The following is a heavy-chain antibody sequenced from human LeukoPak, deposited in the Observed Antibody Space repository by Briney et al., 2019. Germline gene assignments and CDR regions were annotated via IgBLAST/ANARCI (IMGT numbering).Heavy chain of an antibody. Sequence: GGSLRLSCAASGFTFSTYWMHWVRQVPGKGLVWVSRINSDGNIITYADSVKGRFTISRDNARNMVYLQMDSLRAEDTAVYYCVAGMGNYWGQGTLVPV. V-gene: IGHV3-74*01. J-gene: IGHJ4*02. CDR3: VAGMGNY. CDR1: GFTFSTYW. CDR2: INSDGNII. D-gene: IGHD6-13*01.